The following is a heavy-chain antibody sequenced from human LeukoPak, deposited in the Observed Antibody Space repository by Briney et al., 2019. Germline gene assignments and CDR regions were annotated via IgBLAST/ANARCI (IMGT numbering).Heavy chain of an antibody. V-gene: IGHV4-61*05. D-gene: IGHD2-2*01. CDR1: GGSISSSSYY. Sequence: SETLSLTCTVSGGSISSSSYYWGWIRQPPGKGLEWIGYIYYSGSTNYNPSLKSRVTISVDTSKNQFSLKLSSVTAADTAVYYCARGYCSSTSCSSFDYWGQGTLVTVSS. CDR2: IYYSGST. CDR3: ARGYCSSTSCSSFDY. J-gene: IGHJ4*02.